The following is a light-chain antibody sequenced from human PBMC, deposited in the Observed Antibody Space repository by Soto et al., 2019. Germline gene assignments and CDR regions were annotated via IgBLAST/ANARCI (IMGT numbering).Light chain of an antibody. CDR1: QTISSNN. J-gene: IGKJ1*01. Sequence: EIVLTQSPGTLSVSPGERATLSCRASQTISSNNLDWYQQKLGQAPSLLIYVTSNRATGMPDRFSGSGSGTDFTLTTSRLESEDSAIYYCQQYGSWTFGQGTKVEI. CDR2: VTS. CDR3: QQYGSWT. V-gene: IGKV3-20*01.